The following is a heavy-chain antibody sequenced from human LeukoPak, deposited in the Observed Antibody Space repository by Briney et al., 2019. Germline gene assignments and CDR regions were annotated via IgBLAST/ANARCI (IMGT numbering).Heavy chain of an antibody. CDR3: ARNKQVYGSANGNAFDI. D-gene: IGHD3-10*01. V-gene: IGHV1-8*03. CDR1: GYTFTSYD. Sequence: ASVKVSCKASGYTFTSYDINWVRQATGQGREWMGWMNPNSGNTGYAQKFQGRVTITRNTSISTAYMELSSLRSEDTAVYYCARNKQVYGSANGNAFDIWGQGTMVTVSS. CDR2: MNPNSGNT. J-gene: IGHJ3*02.